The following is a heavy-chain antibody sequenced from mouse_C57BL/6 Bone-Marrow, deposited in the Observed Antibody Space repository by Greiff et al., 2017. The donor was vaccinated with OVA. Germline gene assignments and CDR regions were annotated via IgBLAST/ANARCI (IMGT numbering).Heavy chain of an antibody. CDR2: SRNKANDYTT. J-gene: IGHJ1*03. Sequence: DVMLVESGGGLVQSGRSLRLSCATSGFTFSDFYMEWVRQAPGKGLEWIAASRNKANDYTTEYSASVKGRFIVSRDTSQSILYLQMNALRAEDTAIYYCARDACDSYWYFDVWGTGTTVTVSS. CDR3: ARDACDSYWYFDV. CDR1: GFTFSDFY. V-gene: IGHV7-1*01.